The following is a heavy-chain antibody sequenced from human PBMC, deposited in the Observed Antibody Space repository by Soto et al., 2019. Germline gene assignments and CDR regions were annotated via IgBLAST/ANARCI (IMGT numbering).Heavy chain of an antibody. CDR3: AKEWVGTLID. D-gene: IGHD1-7*01. Sequence: QVQLVESGGGVVQPGRSLRLSCAASGFAFSSYGMHWVRQAPGKGLEWVAIISYDGSNTYYTDSVKGRFTISRDNSKNTMYLQMNSLRAEDTAVSYCAKEWVGTLIDWGQGTLVTVSS. CDR2: ISYDGSNT. V-gene: IGHV3-30*18. CDR1: GFAFSSYG. J-gene: IGHJ4*02.